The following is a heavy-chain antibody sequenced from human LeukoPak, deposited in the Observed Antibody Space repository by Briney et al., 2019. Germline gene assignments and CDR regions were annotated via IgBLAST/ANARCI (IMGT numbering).Heavy chain of an antibody. CDR2: IYYSGST. V-gene: IGHV4-31*03. J-gene: IGHJ3*02. Sequence: SETLSLTCTVSGDSITNGGCYWSWIRQHPGKGLEWIGYIYYSGSTYYNPSLESRVTISVDTSKTQFSLKLSSVTAADTAVYYCAREKTAYYYDSSGYSEGAFDIWGQGTMVTVSS. CDR3: AREKTAYYYDSSGYSEGAFDI. CDR1: GDSITNGGCY. D-gene: IGHD3-22*01.